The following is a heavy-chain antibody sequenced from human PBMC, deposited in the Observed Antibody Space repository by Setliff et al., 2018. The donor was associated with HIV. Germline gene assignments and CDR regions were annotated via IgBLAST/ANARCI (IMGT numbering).Heavy chain of an antibody. CDR3: ARAAYSGTYVWEPATDL. J-gene: IGHJ2*01. D-gene: IGHD1-26*01. CDR2: VYYTWNT. Sequence: SETLSLTCTVSGGSISRRDYCWGWIRQPPGKGLEWIGSVYYTWNTYYNPSLESRLTILVDTSRNQFSLKLNSVTAADTAVYYCARAAYSGTYVWEPATDLWGRGTLVTVSS. V-gene: IGHV4-39*07. CDR1: GGSISRRDYC.